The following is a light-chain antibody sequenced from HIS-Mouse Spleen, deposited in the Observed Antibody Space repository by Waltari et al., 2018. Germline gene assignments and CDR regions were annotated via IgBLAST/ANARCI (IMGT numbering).Light chain of an antibody. CDR3: QKYNSAPRLT. V-gene: IGKV1-27*01. Sequence: DIQMTQSPSSLSASVGDRVTITCRASQGISNYLAWYQQKPGKVPKLLIYAASTLQSGVPSRFSDSGSGTDFTLTISSLQPEDVATYYCQKYNSAPRLTFGGGTKVEIK. CDR1: QGISNY. CDR2: AAS. J-gene: IGKJ4*01.